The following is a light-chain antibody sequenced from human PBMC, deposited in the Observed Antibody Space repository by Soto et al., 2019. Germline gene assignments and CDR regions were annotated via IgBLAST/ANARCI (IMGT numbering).Light chain of an antibody. J-gene: IGLJ1*01. V-gene: IGLV2-14*01. CDR3: CSYTTSNTRQIV. Sequence: QSALTQPASVSGSPGQSITISCTGTSSDVGGYNYVSWYQQHPGKAPKFMIYDVSNRPSGVSNRFSGSKSGNTASLTISGLHAEDDADYYCCSYTTSNTRQIVFGTGTKLTVL. CDR1: SSDVGGYNY. CDR2: DVS.